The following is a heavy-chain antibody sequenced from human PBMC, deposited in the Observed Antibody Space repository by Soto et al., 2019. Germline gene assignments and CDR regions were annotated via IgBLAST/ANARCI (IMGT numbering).Heavy chain of an antibody. V-gene: IGHV3-53*02. D-gene: IGHD3-10*01. CDR2: LYSGGST. Sequence: EVQLVETGGGLIQPGGSLRLSCAASGLTVSSNYMNWVRQAPGKGLEWVSVLYSGGSTHYAGSVKGRFIISRDNSKNTLYLQMNSLRVEDTAVYYCARDRPGDEGDGFHIRGHGTMVTVSS. CDR1: GLTVSSNY. CDR3: ARDRPGDEGDGFHI. J-gene: IGHJ3*02.